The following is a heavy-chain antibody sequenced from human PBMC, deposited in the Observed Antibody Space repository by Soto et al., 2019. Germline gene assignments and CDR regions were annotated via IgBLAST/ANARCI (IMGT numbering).Heavy chain of an antibody. CDR3: AHSLDDYYGMDV. Sequence: QITLKESGPSLVKPTQTLTLTCTFSGFSLSTRGVGVGWIRQPPGKALEWLALLYWDDDKRYTPSLNSRLTITNDSSKNQVVLTMTSMAPVDTATYYCAHSLDDYYGMDVWGQGTTVTVSS. J-gene: IGHJ6*02. CDR1: GFSLSTRGVG. V-gene: IGHV2-5*02. CDR2: LYWDDDK.